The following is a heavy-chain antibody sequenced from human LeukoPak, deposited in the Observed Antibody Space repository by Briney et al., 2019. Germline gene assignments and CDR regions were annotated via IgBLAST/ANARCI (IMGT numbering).Heavy chain of an antibody. D-gene: IGHD3-10*01. CDR3: AKDSITMVRGVRPNWFDP. V-gene: IGHV3-30*18. J-gene: IGHJ5*02. CDR2: ISYDGSNK. Sequence: GRSLRLSCAASGFTFSSYGMHWVRQAPGKGLEWVAVISYDGSNKYYADSVKSRFTISRDNSKNTLYLQMNSLRAEDTAVYYCAKDSITMVRGVRPNWFDPWGQGTLVTVSS. CDR1: GFTFSSYG.